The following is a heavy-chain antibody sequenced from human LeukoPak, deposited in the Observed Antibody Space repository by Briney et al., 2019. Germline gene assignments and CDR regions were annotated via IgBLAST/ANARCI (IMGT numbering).Heavy chain of an antibody. CDR1: GGSISNYY. D-gene: IGHD3-10*01. CDR2: IYYGGSN. J-gene: IGHJ4*02. V-gene: IGHV4-59*12. Sequence: SETLSLTCTVSGGSISNYYRSWIRQPPGKGLEWIGYIYYGGSNNYNPSFKSGVTISVKNSKNHFSLKLSSVPAADTAVYYCASRYGLVLRVDCWGQGTLVTVSS. CDR3: ASRYGLVLRVDC.